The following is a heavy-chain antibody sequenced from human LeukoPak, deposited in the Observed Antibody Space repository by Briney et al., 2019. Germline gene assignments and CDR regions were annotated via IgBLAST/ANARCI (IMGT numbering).Heavy chain of an antibody. CDR3: ARGGRIVGTTFETLGYFDL. V-gene: IGHV3-64*01. CDR2: ISSNGEST. J-gene: IGHJ2*01. CDR1: GFTFSTYA. D-gene: IGHD1-26*01. Sequence: PGGSLRLSCAASGFTFSTYAMHWVRQAPGKGLEYVAAISSNGESTYYANSVNGRFTISRDNSKNTLYLQMGSLKTEDMAVYYCARGGRIVGTTFETLGYFDLWGRGTRVTVSS.